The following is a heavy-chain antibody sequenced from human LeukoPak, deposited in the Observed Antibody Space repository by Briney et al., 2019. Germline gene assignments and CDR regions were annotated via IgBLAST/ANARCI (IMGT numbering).Heavy chain of an antibody. J-gene: IGHJ6*02. V-gene: IGHV4-34*01. CDR2: INHSGST. Sequence: SETLSLTCAVYGGSFSGYYWSWIRQAPGKGLEWIGEINHSGSTNYNPSLKSRVTISVDTSKNQFSLKLSSVTAADTAVYYCARAKLVLGMDVWGQGTTVTVSS. CDR3: ARAKLVLGMDV. CDR1: GGSFSGYY.